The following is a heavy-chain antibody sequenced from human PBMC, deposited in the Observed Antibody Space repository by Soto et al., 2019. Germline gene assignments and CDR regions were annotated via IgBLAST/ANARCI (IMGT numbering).Heavy chain of an antibody. J-gene: IGHJ4*02. Sequence: SETLSLTCTVSGGSISSYYWSWIRQPPGKGLEWIGYIYYSGCTNYNPSLKSRVTISVDTSKNQFSLKLSSVTAADTAVYYCARDNGYSYGYTLDHWGQGTLVTVS. CDR1: GGSISSYY. V-gene: IGHV4-59*01. D-gene: IGHD5-18*01. CDR3: ARDNGYSYGYTLDH. CDR2: IYYSGCT.